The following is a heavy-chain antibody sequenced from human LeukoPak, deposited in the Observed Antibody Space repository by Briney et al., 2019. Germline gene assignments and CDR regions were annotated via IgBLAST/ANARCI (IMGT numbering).Heavy chain of an antibody. CDR1: GFTFSSYG. Sequence: GGSLRLSCAASGFTFSSYGMHWVRQAPGKGLEWVAFIRYDGSNKFYADSVKGRFTISRDNSKNTLSLQMNSLRGEDTAVYYCARCLLYLWNRNFYYYMDVWGKGTTVTVSS. CDR3: ARCLLYLWNRNFYYYMDV. CDR2: IRYDGSNK. V-gene: IGHV3-30*02. D-gene: IGHD2-8*01. J-gene: IGHJ6*03.